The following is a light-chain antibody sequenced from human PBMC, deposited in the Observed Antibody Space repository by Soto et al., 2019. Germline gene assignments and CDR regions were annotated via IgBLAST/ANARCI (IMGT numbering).Light chain of an antibody. CDR3: QQVDTYPIT. V-gene: IGKV1-17*01. CDR2: AAS. J-gene: IGKJ5*01. Sequence: LVVTQSPSSLSASVGDRVTITCRASQGIRNDLGWYQQKPGKAPKLLIYAASTLQSGVPSRFSGSGSGTDFNLTISSLQPEDFATYFCQQVDTYPITFGQGTRLEIK. CDR1: QGIRND.